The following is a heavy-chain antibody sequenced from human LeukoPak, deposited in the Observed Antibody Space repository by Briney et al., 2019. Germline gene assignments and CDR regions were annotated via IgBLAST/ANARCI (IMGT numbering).Heavy chain of an antibody. D-gene: IGHD5-24*01. V-gene: IGHV4-59*12. J-gene: IGHJ4*02. CDR2: IYDSGRT. CDR1: GASISSYY. CDR3: SSHTGGHGSDY. Sequence: SESLSLTCTVSGASISSYYWSWIRQPPGKGLEWIGNIYDSGRTKYNPSLKSRVTISVDTAKSQFSMKLTSVTAADTAVYYCSSHTGGHGSDYWGQGILVSVSS.